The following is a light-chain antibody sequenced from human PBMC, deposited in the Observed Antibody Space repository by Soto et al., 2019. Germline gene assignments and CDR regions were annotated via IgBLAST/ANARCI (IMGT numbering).Light chain of an antibody. CDR1: SSDVGSYNL. CDR2: EGS. V-gene: IGLV2-23*01. CDR3: CSYAGSSTPVV. Sequence: QSVLTQPASVSGSPGQSITISCTGTSSDVGSYNLVSWYQQHPGKAPKLMIYEGSKRPSGVSNRFSGSKSGNTASLTISGLKAEDEADYYCCSYAGSSTPVVFGGGNKLTVL. J-gene: IGLJ2*01.